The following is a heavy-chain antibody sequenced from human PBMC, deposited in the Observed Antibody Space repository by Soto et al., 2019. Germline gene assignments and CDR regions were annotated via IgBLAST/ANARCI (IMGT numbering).Heavy chain of an antibody. D-gene: IGHD2-15*01. CDR3: VRDRSRNWFDP. Sequence: EVQLVESGGGLVQPGGSLRLSCAASGFTFSLYWMHWVRQVPGKGLVWVSRINGAGSGITYADSVKGRFTISRDNAKNTLYLQMNSLRAEDTAVYYCVRDRSRNWFDPWGLGTLVTVSS. CDR1: GFTFSLYW. V-gene: IGHV3-74*03. CDR2: INGAGSGI. J-gene: IGHJ5*02.